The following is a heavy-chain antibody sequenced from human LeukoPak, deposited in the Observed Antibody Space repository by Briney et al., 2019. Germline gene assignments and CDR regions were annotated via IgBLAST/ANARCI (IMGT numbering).Heavy chain of an antibody. V-gene: IGHV1-2*02. D-gene: IGHD6-13*01. J-gene: IGHJ4*02. CDR1: GYTFTSYG. CDR3: ARELVVIIAAAGTRMFDY. Sequence: ASVKVSCKASGYTFTSYGISWVRQAPGQGLEWMGWINPNSGGTNYAQKFQGRVTMTRDTSISTAYMELSRLRSDDTAVYYCARELVVIIAAAGTRMFDYWGQGTLVTVSS. CDR2: INPNSGGT.